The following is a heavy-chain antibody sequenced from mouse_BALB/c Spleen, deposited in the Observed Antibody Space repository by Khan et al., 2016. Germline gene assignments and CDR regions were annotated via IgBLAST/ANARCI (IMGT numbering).Heavy chain of an antibody. V-gene: IGHV9-3-1*01. Sequence: QIQLVQSGPELKKPGETVKISCKASGYTFTNFGINWVRQAPGKGLEWMDWINTNTGETTYADDFKGRFAFSLETSARTAYLQINNLKNEDTATYFVATGITTVIGTRRHYWCQGTTLTVSS. D-gene: IGHD1-1*01. CDR1: GYTFTNFG. CDR3: ATGITTVIGTRRHY. CDR2: INTNTGET. J-gene: IGHJ2*01.